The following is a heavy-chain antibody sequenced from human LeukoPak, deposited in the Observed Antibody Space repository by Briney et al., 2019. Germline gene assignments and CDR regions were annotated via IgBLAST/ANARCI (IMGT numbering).Heavy chain of an antibody. D-gene: IGHD3-10*01. J-gene: IGHJ6*03. CDR1: GYTFTGYY. Sequence: ASVKVSCKASGYTFTGYYMHWVRQAPGQGLEWMGWINPNSGGTNYAQKFQGRVTMTRDTSISTAYMELSRLRSDDTAVYYCARHLGSGRFKVVGYYYMDVWGKGTTVTISS. CDR2: INPNSGGT. CDR3: ARHLGSGRFKVVGYYYMDV. V-gene: IGHV1-2*02.